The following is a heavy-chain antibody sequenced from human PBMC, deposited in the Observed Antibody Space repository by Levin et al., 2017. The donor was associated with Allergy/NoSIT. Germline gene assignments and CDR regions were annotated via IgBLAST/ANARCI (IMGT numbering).Heavy chain of an antibody. CDR1: GFTFSSYS. D-gene: IGHD2-21*02. CDR3: AREMLGLAYCGGDCYGTDAFDI. CDR2: ISSSSSYI. J-gene: IGHJ3*02. Sequence: GESLKISCAASGFTFSSYSMNWVRQAPGKGLEWVSSISSSSSYIYYADSVKGRFTISRDNAKNSLYLQMNSLRAEDTAVYYCAREMLGLAYCGGDCYGTDAFDIWGQGTMVTVSS. V-gene: IGHV3-21*01.